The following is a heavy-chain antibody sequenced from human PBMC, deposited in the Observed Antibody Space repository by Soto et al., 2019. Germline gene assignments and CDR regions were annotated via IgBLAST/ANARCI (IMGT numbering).Heavy chain of an antibody. D-gene: IGHD5-18*01. CDR2: IYYSGTT. J-gene: IGHJ4*02. V-gene: IGHV4-31*03. Sequence: PSETLSLTCTVSGGSISSEGYYWSWFRQLPGKGLEWIGDIYYSGTTYHNPSLRSRLTISGDASKNQFSLKLSSVTAADTALYYCARGRGYSYGPHYFDYWGQGTLVTVSS. CDR3: ARGRGYSYGPHYFDY. CDR1: GGSISSEGYY.